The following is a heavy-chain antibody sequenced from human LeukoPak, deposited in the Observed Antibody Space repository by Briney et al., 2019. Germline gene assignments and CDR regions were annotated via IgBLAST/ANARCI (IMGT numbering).Heavy chain of an antibody. D-gene: IGHD6-19*01. CDR1: GYTFTSYG. CDR3: ARDSGYSSGWYRDP. J-gene: IGHJ5*02. Sequence: SVKVSCKASGYTFTSYGISWVRQAPGQGLEWMGGIIPIFGTANYAQKFQGRVTITADKSTSTAYMELSSPRSEDTAVYYCARDSGYSSGWYRDPWGQGTLVTVSS. V-gene: IGHV1-69*06. CDR2: IIPIFGTA.